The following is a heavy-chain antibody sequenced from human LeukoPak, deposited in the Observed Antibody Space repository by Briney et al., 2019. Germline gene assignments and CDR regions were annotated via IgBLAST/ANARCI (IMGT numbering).Heavy chain of an antibody. CDR1: GYTFTSYD. D-gene: IGHD6-13*01. Sequence: ASVKVSCKASGYTFTSYDINWVRQAAGQGLEWMGWMNPNSGNTDYAQKFQGRVTMTRNTSISTAYMELSSLRSEDTAVYYCARGRHSSSWYSFVLVVNWFDPWGQGTLVTVSS. CDR3: ARGRHSSSWYSFVLVVNWFDP. J-gene: IGHJ5*02. CDR2: MNPNSGNT. V-gene: IGHV1-8*01.